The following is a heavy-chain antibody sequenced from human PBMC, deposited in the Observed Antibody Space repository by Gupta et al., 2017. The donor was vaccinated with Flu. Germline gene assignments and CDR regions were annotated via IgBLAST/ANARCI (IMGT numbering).Heavy chain of an antibody. D-gene: IGHD1-26*01. V-gene: IGHV4-61*03. CDR2: VFYNGDT. J-gene: IGHJ3*02. Sequence: SWIRRSPGKGCEWIGYVFYNGDTNYNPSLEGRVAISMDTSMTHFSLRLNSVTAADTAVYYWAAMWAVGAFDIWGQGTIVSVSS. CDR3: AAMWAVGAFDI.